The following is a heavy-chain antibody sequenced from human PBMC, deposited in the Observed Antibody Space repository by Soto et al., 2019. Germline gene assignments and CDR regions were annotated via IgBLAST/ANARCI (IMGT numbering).Heavy chain of an antibody. CDR1: VYTFTSYY. J-gene: IGHJ6*02. CDR3: ARGPYYYGSAPSNYYYYYGMDV. D-gene: IGHD3-10*01. V-gene: IGHV1-8*01. CDR2: MNPDSGNS. Sequence: APANVSCKASVYTFTSYYISRGRQATGQGIERTGWMNPDSGNSGYAQKFQGRVTMTRNTSISTAYMELSSLRSEDTAVYYCARGPYYYGSAPSNYYYYYGMDVWGQGTTVTVSS.